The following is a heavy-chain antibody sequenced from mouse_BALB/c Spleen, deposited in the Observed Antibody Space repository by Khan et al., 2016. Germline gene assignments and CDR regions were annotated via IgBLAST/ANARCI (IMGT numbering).Heavy chain of an antibody. CDR2: IDPANGNT. J-gene: IGHJ3*01. D-gene: IGHD2-4*01. Sequence: EVQLQESGAELVKPGASVKLSCTASGFNIKDTYMHWVKQRPEQGLEWIGRIDPANGNTKYDPKFQGKATITADTSSNTAYLQLSSLTSEDTADYYCARSPYDYDVGFAYWGQGTLVTVSA. CDR1: GFNIKDTY. V-gene: IGHV14-3*02. CDR3: ARSPYDYDVGFAY.